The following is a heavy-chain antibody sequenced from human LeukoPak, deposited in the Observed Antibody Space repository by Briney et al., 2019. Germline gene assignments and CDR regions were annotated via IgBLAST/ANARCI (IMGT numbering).Heavy chain of an antibody. CDR2: ISSGDDT. CDR3: ARGYSSIWPAGIFDY. D-gene: IGHD2-2*01. V-gene: IGHV3-23*01. Sequence: PGGSLRLSCAASGFTFSSSAMSWVRKAPGKGLEWVSVISSGDDTYYVDSVKGRFTISRDNSKNTLYLQMNSLRAEDTAIYYCARGYSSIWPAGIFDYWGQGSLVTISS. CDR1: GFTFSSSA. J-gene: IGHJ4*02.